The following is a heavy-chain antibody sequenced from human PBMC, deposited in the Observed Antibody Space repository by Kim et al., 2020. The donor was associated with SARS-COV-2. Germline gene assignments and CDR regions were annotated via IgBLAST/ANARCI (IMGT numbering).Heavy chain of an antibody. CDR3: VSFGNYYFYNMDV. J-gene: IGHJ6*02. V-gene: IGHV4-39*01. Sequence: SETLSLTCTVSGGSLTSGSYYWGWIRQPPGKGLEWVGTIYYSGGTYYNPSLKSRVTISVDTSKNQFSLKVTSVTAADTAVYYCVSFGNYYFYNMDVWGQGNTVTVSS. CDR2: IYYSGGT. CDR1: GGSLTSGSYY. D-gene: IGHD3-10*01.